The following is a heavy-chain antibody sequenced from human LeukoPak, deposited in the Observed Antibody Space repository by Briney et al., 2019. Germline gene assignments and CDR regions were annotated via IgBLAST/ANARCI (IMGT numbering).Heavy chain of an antibody. V-gene: IGHV3-7*03. D-gene: IGHD2-15*01. CDR2: INQDGSEK. J-gene: IGHJ6*03. CDR1: EFTFGNYW. CDR3: ARVLRYCSGGNCYSGGLGYMDV. Sequence: GGSLRLSCAASEFTFGNYWMSWVRQVPGKGLEWVANINQDGSEKYYVDSVKGRFTISRDNAKNSLFLQMNSLRAEDTAVYYCARVLRYCSGGNCYSGGLGYMDVWGKGTTVTISS.